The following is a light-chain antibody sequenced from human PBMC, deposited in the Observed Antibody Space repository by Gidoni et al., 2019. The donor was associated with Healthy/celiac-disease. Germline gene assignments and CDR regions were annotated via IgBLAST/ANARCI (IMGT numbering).Light chain of an antibody. Sequence: EIVWTQAPGTLSLSPGERATLSCRARQSVSSSYLAWYQQKPGQAPRLLIYGASSRATGIPDRFSGRGSGTDFTLTISRLEPADVAVYYCQQYGSSPLSTFGQGTKLEIK. CDR3: QQYGSSPLST. J-gene: IGKJ2*01. CDR2: GAS. CDR1: QSVSSSY. V-gene: IGKV3-20*01.